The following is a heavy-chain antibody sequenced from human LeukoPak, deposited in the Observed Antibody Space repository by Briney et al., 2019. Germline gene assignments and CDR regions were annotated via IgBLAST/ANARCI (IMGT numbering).Heavy chain of an antibody. Sequence: PGGSLRLSCAASGFTFSTNWMSWFRQAPGKGPEWVAHIKPDGSETYYLDCVKCRFTISRDNAKNSLYLEMYSLRAEETAVYYCATAVSVAGDSWGQGTLVTVSS. D-gene: IGHD6-19*01. CDR1: GFTFSTNW. J-gene: IGHJ5*01. CDR2: IKPDGSET. CDR3: ATAVSVAGDS. V-gene: IGHV3-7*01.